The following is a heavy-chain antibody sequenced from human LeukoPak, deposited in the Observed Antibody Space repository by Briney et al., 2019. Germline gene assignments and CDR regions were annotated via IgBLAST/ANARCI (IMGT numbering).Heavy chain of an antibody. CDR1: GFTFSSYA. CDR2: ISGSGGNT. CDR3: AKGVLTTLTPFDY. V-gene: IGHV3-23*01. D-gene: IGHD4-11*01. Sequence: GGSLRLSCAASGFTFSSYAMTWVRQAPGKGLEWVSSISGSGGNTYFADSVKGRFTISRDNSKDTLYLQMNSLRAEDTAVYFCAKGVLTTLTPFDYWGQGTPVTVSS. J-gene: IGHJ4*02.